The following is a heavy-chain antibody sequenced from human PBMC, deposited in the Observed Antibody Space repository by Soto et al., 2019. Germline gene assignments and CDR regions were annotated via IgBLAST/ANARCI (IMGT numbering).Heavy chain of an antibody. J-gene: IGHJ4*02. Sequence: SETLSLTCAVSSGSISSSNWWSWVRPPPGKGLEWIGEIYHSGSTNYNPSLKSRVTISVDKSKNQFSLKLSSVTAADTAVYYCARYVPGGSYRQNYYFDYWGQGTLVTVSS. CDR3: ARYVPGGSYRQNYYFDY. D-gene: IGHD3-16*02. CDR2: IYHSGST. V-gene: IGHV4-4*02. CDR1: SGSISSSNW.